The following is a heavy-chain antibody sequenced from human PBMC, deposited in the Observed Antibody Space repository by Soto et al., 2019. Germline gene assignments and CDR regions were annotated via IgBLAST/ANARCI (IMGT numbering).Heavy chain of an antibody. J-gene: IGHJ6*02. CDR3: ARDVWFGELHYYYGMDV. CDR2: ISSDGSSE. CDR1: GFTFSIYA. Sequence: PGGSLRLSCAASGFTFSIYAMDWVCQAPGKGLEWVALISSDGSSEYYADSVKGRFTASRDNSKSTLYLQMNSLRAEDTALYYCARDVWFGELHYYYGMDVWGQGTTVTVSS. D-gene: IGHD3-10*01. V-gene: IGHV3-30-3*01.